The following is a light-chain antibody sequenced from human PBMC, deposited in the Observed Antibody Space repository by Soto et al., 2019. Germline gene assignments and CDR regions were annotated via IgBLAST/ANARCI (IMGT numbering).Light chain of an antibody. CDR2: DAS. Sequence: DIQMNQSPSTXSASVGDRVTITCRASQSISSWLAWYQQKPGRAPKLLIYDASSLESGVPSRFSGSGSGTEFTLTISSLQPDDFATYYCQQYNSYWTFGQGTKVDIK. V-gene: IGKV1-5*01. J-gene: IGKJ1*01. CDR3: QQYNSYWT. CDR1: QSISSW.